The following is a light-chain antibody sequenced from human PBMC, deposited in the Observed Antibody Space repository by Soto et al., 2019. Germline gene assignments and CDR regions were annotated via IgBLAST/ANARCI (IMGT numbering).Light chain of an antibody. CDR1: SSDVGGYNY. Sequence: QSALTQPASVSGSPGQSITISCTGTSSDVGGYNYVSWYQQHPGKAPKLMIYDVSNRPSGVSDRFSGSKSGSTASLTISGLQAEDEADYYCSSYTSSRALHYVFGTGTKLTVL. CDR2: DVS. CDR3: SSYTSSRALHYV. V-gene: IGLV2-14*01. J-gene: IGLJ1*01.